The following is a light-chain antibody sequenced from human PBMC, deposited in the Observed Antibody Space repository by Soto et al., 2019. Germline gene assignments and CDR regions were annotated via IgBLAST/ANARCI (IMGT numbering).Light chain of an antibody. CDR2: DDN. CDR1: SSNIGGNS. Sequence: QSVLTQPPSVSAAPGQKVTISCFGSSSNIGGNSESWYQQLPGTAPKLLIYDDNKRPSGIPDRFSGTKSGTSATLGITGFQTGDEADYYCGSWDSSLSAYVFGTGTKVTVL. CDR3: GSWDSSLSAYV. V-gene: IGLV1-51*01. J-gene: IGLJ1*01.